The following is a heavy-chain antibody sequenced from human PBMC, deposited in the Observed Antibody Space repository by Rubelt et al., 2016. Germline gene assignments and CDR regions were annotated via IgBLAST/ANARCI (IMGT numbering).Heavy chain of an antibody. J-gene: IGHJ4*02. V-gene: IGHV4-39*01. CDR2: IYYSGST. CDR3: ARRRYSGSYTNVDY. Sequence: IYYSGSTYYNPSLKSRVTISVDTSKNQFSLKLSSVTAADTAVYYCARRRYSGSYTNVDYWGQGTLVTVSS. D-gene: IGHD1-26*01.